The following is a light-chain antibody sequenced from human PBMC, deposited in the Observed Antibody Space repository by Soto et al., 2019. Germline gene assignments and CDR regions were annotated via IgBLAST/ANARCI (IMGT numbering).Light chain of an antibody. V-gene: IGKV3-11*01. Sequence: EIVLTQSPATLSLSPGERATLYCRASQSVSSYLAWYQQKPGQAPRLLIYDASNRATDIPARFSGSGSGTDFTLTIGSLEPEDFAVYYCLQRSGWPWTFGQGSKVDSK. CDR2: DAS. CDR3: LQRSGWPWT. CDR1: QSVSSY. J-gene: IGKJ1*01.